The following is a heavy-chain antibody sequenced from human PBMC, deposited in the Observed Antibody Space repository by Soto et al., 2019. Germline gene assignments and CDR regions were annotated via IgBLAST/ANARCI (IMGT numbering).Heavy chain of an antibody. CDR2: IIPISGTA. V-gene: IGHV1-69*01. J-gene: IGHJ6*02. CDR3: ASSQGSSSSLEIYYYYYYGMDV. CDR1: GGTFSSYA. D-gene: IGHD2-2*01. Sequence: QVQLVQSGAEVKKPGSSVKVSCKASGGTFSSYAISWVRQAPGQGLEWMGGIIPISGTANYAQKFQGRVKVTAHEPTSTAIMELSSLRFEDTAVYYCASSQGSSSSLEIYYYYYYGMDVWGQGTTVTVSS.